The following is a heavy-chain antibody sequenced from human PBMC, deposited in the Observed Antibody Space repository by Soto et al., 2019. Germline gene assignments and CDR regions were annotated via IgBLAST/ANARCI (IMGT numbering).Heavy chain of an antibody. D-gene: IGHD3-9*01. CDR2: IYYSGST. V-gene: IGHV4-59*02. CDR3: ARDRRRYFDWLEGMDV. CDR1: GRSVSNYY. Sequence: PSETLSLTCNVSGRSVSNYYWSWIRQTPGKGLEWIGYIYYSGSTYYNPSLKSRVTISVDTSKNQFSLKLSSVTAADTAVYYCARDRRRYFDWLEGMDVWGQGTTVTVSS. J-gene: IGHJ6*02.